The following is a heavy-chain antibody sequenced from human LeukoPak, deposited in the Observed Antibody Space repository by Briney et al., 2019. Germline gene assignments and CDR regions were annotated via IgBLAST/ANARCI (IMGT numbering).Heavy chain of an antibody. CDR1: GGSINSSKYY. CDR2: IYYSGST. V-gene: IGHV4-39*02. Sequence: SETLSLTCTVSGGSINSSKYYWGWIRQPPGQGLEWIGNIYYSGSTYYNPSLKSRVTISVDLSKNHFPLKLRSVTAADTAVYYCARLWFGELLIVYFDYWGQGTLVTVSS. J-gene: IGHJ4*02. D-gene: IGHD3-10*01. CDR3: ARLWFGELLIVYFDY.